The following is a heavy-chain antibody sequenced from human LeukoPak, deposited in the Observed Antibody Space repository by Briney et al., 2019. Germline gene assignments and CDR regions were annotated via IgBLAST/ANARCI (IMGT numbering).Heavy chain of an antibody. CDR3: AKDSAIYCTNGVCYHFDY. CDR2: ISGSGGST. V-gene: IGHV3-23*01. D-gene: IGHD2-8*01. CDR1: GFTFSSYA. Sequence: PGGSLRLSCAASGFTFSSYAMSWVRQAPGKGLEWVSAISGSGGSTYYADSVKGRFTISRDNSKNTLYLQMNRLRAEDTAVYYCAKDSAIYCTNGVCYHFDYWGQGTLVTVSS. J-gene: IGHJ4*02.